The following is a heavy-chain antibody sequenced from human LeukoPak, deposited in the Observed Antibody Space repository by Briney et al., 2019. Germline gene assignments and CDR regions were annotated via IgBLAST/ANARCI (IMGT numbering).Heavy chain of an antibody. CDR3: ARALRWFGELFPFDY. D-gene: IGHD3-10*01. V-gene: IGHV3-30-3*01. CDR2: ISYDGSNK. J-gene: IGHJ4*02. CDR1: GFTFSSYA. Sequence: GGSLRLSCAASGFTFSSYAMHWVRQAPGKGLEWVAVISYDGSNKYYADSVKGRFTISRDNSKNTLYLQMNSLRAEDTAVYYCARALRWFGELFPFDYWGQGTLVTVSS.